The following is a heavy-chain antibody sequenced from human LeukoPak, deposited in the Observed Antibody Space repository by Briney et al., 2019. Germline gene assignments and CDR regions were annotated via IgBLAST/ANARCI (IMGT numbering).Heavy chain of an antibody. CDR3: ATDYYDSSGYYTGSY. D-gene: IGHD3-22*01. J-gene: IGHJ4*02. V-gene: IGHV3-48*01. CDR2: ISRSSTTI. Sequence: GGSLRLSCAAASGFTFSTYHINWVRQAPGRGLEWVSYISRSSTTIYYADSVKGRFTISRDNAKNSLYLQINSLRAEDTAVYHCATDYYDSSGYYTGSYWGQGTLVTVSS. CDR1: GFTFSTYH.